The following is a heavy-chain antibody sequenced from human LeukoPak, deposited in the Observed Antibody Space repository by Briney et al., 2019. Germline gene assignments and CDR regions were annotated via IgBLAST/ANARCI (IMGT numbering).Heavy chain of an antibody. J-gene: IGHJ4*02. CDR2: IYTSGST. CDR3: ARDLYYYDSSGYYIFDY. CDR1: GGSISSYY. V-gene: IGHV4-4*07. D-gene: IGHD3-22*01. Sequence: SETLSLTCTVSGGSISSYYWSWIRQPAGKGLEWIGRIYTSGSTNYNPSLKSRVTMSVDTSKNQFSLKLSSVTAADTAVHYCARDLYYYDSSGYYIFDYWGQGTLVTVSS.